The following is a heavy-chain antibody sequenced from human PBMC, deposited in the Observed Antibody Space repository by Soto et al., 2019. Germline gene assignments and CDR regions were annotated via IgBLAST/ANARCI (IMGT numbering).Heavy chain of an antibody. CDR3: AKGTLRGYSGYDSDYFDY. D-gene: IGHD5-12*01. Sequence: GWSLRLSCAASVFTFDDYAMHWCRQAPGKGLEWVSGISWNSGSIGYADSVKGRFTISRDNAKNSLYLQMNSLRAEDTALYYCAKGTLRGYSGYDSDYFDYWGQGTLVTVSS. V-gene: IGHV3-9*01. J-gene: IGHJ4*02. CDR2: ISWNSGSI. CDR1: VFTFDDYA.